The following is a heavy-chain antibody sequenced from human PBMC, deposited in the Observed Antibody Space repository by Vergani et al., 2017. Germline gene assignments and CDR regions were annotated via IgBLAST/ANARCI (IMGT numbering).Heavy chain of an antibody. V-gene: IGHV4-39*02. D-gene: IGHD3-3*01. CDR1: GGSISSSSYY. Sequence: QLQLQESGPGLVKPSETPSLTCTVSGGSISSSSYYWGWIRQPPGKGLEWIGSIYYSGSTYYNPSLKSRVTISVDTSKNQFSLKLSSVTAADTAVYYCARDLPGITIFGVVTKASGWFDPWGQGTLVTVSS. CDR3: ARDLPGITIFGVVTKASGWFDP. CDR2: IYYSGST. J-gene: IGHJ5*02.